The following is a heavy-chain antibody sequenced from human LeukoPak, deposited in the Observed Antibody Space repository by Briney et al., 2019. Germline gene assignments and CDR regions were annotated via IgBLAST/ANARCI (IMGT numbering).Heavy chain of an antibody. D-gene: IGHD2-15*01. CDR2: INAGNGNT. V-gene: IGHV1-3*01. Sequence: EASVKVSCKASGYTFTSYAMHWVRQAPGQRLEWMGWINAGNGNTKYSQKFQGRVTITRDTSAGTAYMELSSLRSEDTAVYYCARDRVGCSGGSCYRWFDPWGQGTLVTVSS. CDR1: GYTFTSYA. J-gene: IGHJ5*02. CDR3: ARDRVGCSGGSCYRWFDP.